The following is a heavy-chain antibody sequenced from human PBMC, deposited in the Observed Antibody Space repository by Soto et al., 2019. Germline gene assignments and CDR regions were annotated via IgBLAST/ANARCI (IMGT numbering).Heavy chain of an antibody. Sequence: QVHLQQSGPGLVKPSETLSLTCTVSSGPSSSHNWGWIRQSPGRGLEWIGYVYNTGGTSYNPSLKGRVTISADTSANHISLTLSSVTAAATAIYYCVRQGIGNLHGLVDVWGQGTTVSVSS. J-gene: IGHJ6*02. D-gene: IGHD1-1*01. CDR1: SGPSSSHN. CDR3: VRQGIGNLHGLVDV. V-gene: IGHV4-59*08. CDR2: VYNTGGT.